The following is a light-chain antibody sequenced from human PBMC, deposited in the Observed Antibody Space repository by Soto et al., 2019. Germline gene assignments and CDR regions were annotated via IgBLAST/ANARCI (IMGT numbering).Light chain of an antibody. Sequence: QSVLTQPPSASVTPGQRVTVSCSGSSSNIGSNTVNWYQQLPGTAPKLLIYSNNQRPSGVPDRFSASKSGTSASLAISGLQSEDEADYYCAAWDDSLSGVAFGGGTKLTVL. V-gene: IGLV1-44*01. CDR2: SNN. J-gene: IGLJ2*01. CDR1: SSNIGSNT. CDR3: AAWDDSLSGVA.